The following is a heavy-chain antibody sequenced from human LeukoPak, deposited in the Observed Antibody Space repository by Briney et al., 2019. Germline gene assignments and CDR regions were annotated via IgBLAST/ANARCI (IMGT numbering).Heavy chain of an antibody. CDR2: TYYRSTWYN. D-gene: IGHD2-2*01. J-gene: IGHJ5*02. CDR3: ARRLTQYDCFDP. V-gene: IGHV6-1*01. CDR1: GDRLSSNSVT. Sequence: SQTLSLTCAISGDRLSSNSVTWDWIRQSPSRGLEWLGRTYYRSTWYNDYAVAERGRITVNPHTSKNQFSLHLNSVTPEDTAVYYCARRLTQYDCFDPWGQGILVTVSS.